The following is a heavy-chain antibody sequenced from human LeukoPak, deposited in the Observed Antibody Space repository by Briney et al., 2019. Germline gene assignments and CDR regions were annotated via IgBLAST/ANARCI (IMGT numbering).Heavy chain of an antibody. V-gene: IGHV3-11*01. D-gene: IGHD6-19*01. J-gene: IGHJ4*02. CDR1: GFTFSDYY. CDR2: ISSSGGTI. CDR3: ARDLVAVAGTGDLDY. Sequence: GGSLRLSCAASGFTFSDYYMSWIRQAPGKGLEWVSYISSSGGTIYYADSVKGRFTISRDNAKNSLYLQMNSLRAEDTAVYYCARDLVAVAGTGDLDYWGQGTLVTVSS.